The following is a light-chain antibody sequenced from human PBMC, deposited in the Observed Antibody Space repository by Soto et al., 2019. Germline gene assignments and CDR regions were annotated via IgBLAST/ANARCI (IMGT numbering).Light chain of an antibody. CDR1: QRVDDSH. Sequence: EIVLTQSPGTLSLSQGERATLSCRASQRVDDSHLAWYQQKPGQAPRLLIYDASNRATGIPARFSGSGSGTDFTLTISSLEPEDFAVYYCQQRSNWPPWTFGQGTKVDIK. J-gene: IGKJ1*01. CDR3: QQRSNWPPWT. CDR2: DAS. V-gene: IGKV3-11*01.